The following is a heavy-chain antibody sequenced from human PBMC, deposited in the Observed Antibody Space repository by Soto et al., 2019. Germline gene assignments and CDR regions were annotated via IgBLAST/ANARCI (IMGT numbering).Heavy chain of an antibody. D-gene: IGHD5-18*01. CDR2: IKQDGSEK. CDR1: GFTFSSYW. V-gene: IGHV3-7*03. J-gene: IGHJ6*02. CDR3: ARVLRGYSYGYIYYYYGMDV. Sequence: GSLRLSCAASGFTFSSYWMSWVRQAPGKGLEWVANIKQDGSEKYYVDSVKGRFTISRDNAKNSLYLQMNSLRAEDTAVYYCARVLRGYSYGYIYYYYGMDVWGQGTTVTVSS.